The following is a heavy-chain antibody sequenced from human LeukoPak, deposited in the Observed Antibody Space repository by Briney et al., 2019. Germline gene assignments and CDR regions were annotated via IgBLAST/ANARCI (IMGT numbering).Heavy chain of an antibody. Sequence: PSQTLSLTCAVSGGSISSGGYSWSWIRQPPGKGLEWIGYIYHSGSTYYNPSLKSRVTISVDRSKNQFSLKLSSVTAADTAVYYCARYCSSTSCFQSGGHYYGMDVRGKGTTVTVSS. CDR1: GGSISSGGYS. CDR3: ARYCSSTSCFQSGGHYYGMDV. V-gene: IGHV4-30-2*01. D-gene: IGHD2-2*01. CDR2: IYHSGST. J-gene: IGHJ6*04.